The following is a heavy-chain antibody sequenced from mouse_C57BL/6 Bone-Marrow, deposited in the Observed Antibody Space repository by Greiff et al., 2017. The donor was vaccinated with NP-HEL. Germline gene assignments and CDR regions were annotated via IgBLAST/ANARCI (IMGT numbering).Heavy chain of an antibody. CDR3: VRDEGYGIFDY. V-gene: IGHV10-3*01. CDR1: GFTFNTYA. CDR2: IRSKSSHYAT. D-gene: IGHD2-1*01. J-gene: IGHJ2*01. Sequence: EVKLVESGGGLVQPKGSLKLSCAASGFTFNTYAMHWVRQAPGKGLEWVARIRSKSSHYATYYADSVKDRFTISRDDSQSMLYLQMNNLKTEDTAMYYCVRDEGYGIFDYWGQGTTLTVSS.